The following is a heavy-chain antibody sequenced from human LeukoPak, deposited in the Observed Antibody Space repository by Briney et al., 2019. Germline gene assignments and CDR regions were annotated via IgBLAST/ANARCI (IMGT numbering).Heavy chain of an antibody. D-gene: IGHD6-19*01. CDR3: ARDSFTTGWYPALKD. CDR2: ISFNENNQ. J-gene: IGHJ4*02. CDR1: GFSFSHYA. V-gene: IGHV3-30*04. Sequence: TGGSLRLSCAASGFSFSHYAMHWVRQAPGKGLEWVSVISFNENNQYYADSVRGRFTVSRDNSKNVLYLQMNSLRSEDTAIYFCARDSFTTGWYPALKDWGQGALVTVSS.